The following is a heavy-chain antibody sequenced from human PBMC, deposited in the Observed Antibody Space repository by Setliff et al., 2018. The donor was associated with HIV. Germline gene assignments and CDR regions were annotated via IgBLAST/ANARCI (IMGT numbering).Heavy chain of an antibody. D-gene: IGHD3-22*01. CDR1: GGSFSGYY. CDR2: ISHSGST. CDR3: AREDTTGYYSLSAFDI. Sequence: SETLSLTCAVYGGSFSGYYWSWIRQPPGKGLEWIGEISHSGSTNYNPSLKSRVTIAVDTSKNQFSLKLSSVTAADTAVYYCAREDTTGYYSLSAFDIWGQGTLVTVSS. J-gene: IGHJ3*02. V-gene: IGHV4-34*01.